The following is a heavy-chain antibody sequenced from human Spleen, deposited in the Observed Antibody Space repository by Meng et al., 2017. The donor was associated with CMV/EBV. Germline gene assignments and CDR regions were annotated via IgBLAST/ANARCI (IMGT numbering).Heavy chain of an antibody. CDR1: GFTFSSST. J-gene: IGHJ3*02. CDR2: ISSISSPI. CDR3: ARNLRVPAAISAAFDI. D-gene: IGHD2-2*02. V-gene: IGHV3-48*04. Sequence: LSLTCAASGFTFSSSTMNWVRQAPGKGLEWISYISSISSPIYYADSVKGRFTISRDNARNSLYLQMNSLRAEDTAVYYCARNLRVPAAISAAFDIWGQGTVVTVSS.